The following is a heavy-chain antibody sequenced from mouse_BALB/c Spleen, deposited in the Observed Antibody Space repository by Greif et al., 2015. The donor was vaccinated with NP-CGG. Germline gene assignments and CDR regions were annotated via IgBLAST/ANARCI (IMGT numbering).Heavy chain of an antibody. V-gene: IGHV1-9*01. CDR1: GYTFSSYW. CDR3: ARAIHYYGYWYFDV. D-gene: IGHD1-2*01. J-gene: IGHJ1*01. Sequence: VQLQQSGAELMKPGASVKISCKATGYTFSSYWIEWVKQRPGHGLEWIGEILPGSGSTNYNEKFKGKATFTADTSSNTAYMQLSSLTSEDSAVYYCARAIHYYGYWYFDVWGAGTTVTVSS. CDR2: ILPGSGST.